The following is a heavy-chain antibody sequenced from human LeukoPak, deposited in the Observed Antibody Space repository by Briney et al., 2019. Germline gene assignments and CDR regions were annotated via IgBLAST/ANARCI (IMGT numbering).Heavy chain of an antibody. CDR1: GYTFTSYD. V-gene: IGHV1-8*03. Sequence: ASVKVSCKASGYTFTSYDISWVRQATGQGLEWMGWMNPNSGNTGYAQKFQGRVTITRNTSISTAYMELSSLRSEDTAVYYCARGAPGGSYSVFWGQGTLVTVSS. J-gene: IGHJ4*02. CDR3: ARGAPGGSYSVF. CDR2: MNPNSGNT. D-gene: IGHD1-26*01.